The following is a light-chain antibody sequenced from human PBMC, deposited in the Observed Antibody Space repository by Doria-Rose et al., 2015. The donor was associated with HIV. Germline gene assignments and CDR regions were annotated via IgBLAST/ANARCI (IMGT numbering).Light chain of an antibody. Sequence: EIVMTQSPGTLSLSPGERATLSCRASQSFSSTYLAWYQQKPGQAPRLLIYDGSTRATGIPDRFSASGSVTDFTLTINRLEPEDFALYYCHQYGTSWTFGQGTRWKS. CDR2: DGS. CDR3: HQYGTSWT. J-gene: IGKJ1*01. V-gene: IGKV3-20*01. CDR1: QSFSSTY.